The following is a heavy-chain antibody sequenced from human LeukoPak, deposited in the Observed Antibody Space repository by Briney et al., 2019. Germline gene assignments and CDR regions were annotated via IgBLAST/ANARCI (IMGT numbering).Heavy chain of an antibody. CDR3: ARGRPRRPKGPYRFFGL. CDR1: GGSISSYY. CDR2: IYYSGST. J-gene: IGHJ2*01. V-gene: IGHV4-59*01. Sequence: SETLSLTCTVSGGSISSYYWSWIRQPPGKGLEWIGYIYYSGSTNYNPSLKSRVTISVDTSKNQFSLKLSSVTAADTAVYYCARGRPRRPKGPYRFFGLWGRGTLVTVSS.